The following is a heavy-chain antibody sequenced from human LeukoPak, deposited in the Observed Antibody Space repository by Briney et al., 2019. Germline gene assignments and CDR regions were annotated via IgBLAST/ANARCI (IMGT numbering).Heavy chain of an antibody. D-gene: IGHD6-13*01. J-gene: IGHJ4*02. Sequence: LRLSCAASGFTVSSNYMSWIRQHPGKGLEWIGYIYYSGSTYYNPSLKSRVTISVDTSKNQFSLKLSSVTAADTAVYYCARRAAYSSSWSSFDYWGQGTLVTVSS. CDR2: IYYSGST. CDR3: ARRAAYSSSWSSFDY. CDR1: GFTVSSNY. V-gene: IGHV4-31*02.